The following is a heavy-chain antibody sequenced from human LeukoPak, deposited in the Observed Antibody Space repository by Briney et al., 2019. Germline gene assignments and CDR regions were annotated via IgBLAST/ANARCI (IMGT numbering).Heavy chain of an antibody. V-gene: IGHV3-21*04. Sequence: GGSLRLSCAASGFIFNSHSMNWVRQAPGKGLEWVSSISSSSSYIYYADSVKGRFTISRDNSKNTLYLQMNSLRAEDTAVYYCAKDGSGSSWGNFDYWGQGTLVTVSS. CDR3: AKDGSGSSWGNFDY. D-gene: IGHD1-26*01. CDR1: GFIFNSHS. J-gene: IGHJ4*02. CDR2: ISSSSSYI.